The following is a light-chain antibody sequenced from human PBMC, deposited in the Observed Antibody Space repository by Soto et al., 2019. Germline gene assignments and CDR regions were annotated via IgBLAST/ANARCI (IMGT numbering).Light chain of an antibody. CDR1: ASNIGSKA. CDR3: AAWDDRVDEYV. Sequence: SVLTQSPSASGTPGQRVTISCSGSASNIGSKAVNWYQQFPGTAPKLIIYRTFERPSGVPARFYGSKSGTSASLAINGLQSEDEADYYCAAWDDRVDEYVFGTGTKVTVL. CDR2: RTF. V-gene: IGLV1-44*01. J-gene: IGLJ1*01.